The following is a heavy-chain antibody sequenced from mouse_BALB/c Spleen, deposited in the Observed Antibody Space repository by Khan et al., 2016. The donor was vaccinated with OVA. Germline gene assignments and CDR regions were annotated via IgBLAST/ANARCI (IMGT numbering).Heavy chain of an antibody. Sequence: EVKLEVSGPGLVKPSQSLSLTCTVTGYSFTSGYAWNWIRHFPGNKLELTGYISDSVVTSYTPSLKSRISITRDTSTNTLFLQLNRKTTEETATDNGSCGNYYTDYFDYWGQGTTLTVSS. CDR2: ISDSVVT. CDR3: SCGNYYTDYFDY. D-gene: IGHD1-1*01. V-gene: IGHV3-2*02. CDR1: GYSFTSGYA. J-gene: IGHJ2*01.